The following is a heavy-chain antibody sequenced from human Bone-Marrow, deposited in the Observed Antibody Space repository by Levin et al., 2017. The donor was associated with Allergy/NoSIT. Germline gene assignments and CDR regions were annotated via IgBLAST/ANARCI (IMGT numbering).Heavy chain of an antibody. CDR2: IYSGGGV. V-gene: IGHV3-53*01. D-gene: IGHD2/OR15-2a*01. J-gene: IGHJ5*02. Sequence: LTCAVSGFTVSNNFMIWYRQAPGKGLEWVSLIYSGGGVYYADSVKGRFTISRDSSKNTLYLQMNSLRAEDTAVYYCARDRHCISNTCYGAWGQGTLVTVSS. CDR3: ARDRHCISNTCYGA. CDR1: GFTVSNNF.